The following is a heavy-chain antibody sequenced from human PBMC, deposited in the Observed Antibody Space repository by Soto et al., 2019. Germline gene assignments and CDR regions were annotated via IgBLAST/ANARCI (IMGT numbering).Heavy chain of an antibody. J-gene: IGHJ4*02. CDR2: ISYDGSNK. V-gene: IGHV3-30*18. Sequence: SLRLSCAASGFTFSIYGMHWVRQAPGKGLEWVAVISYDGSNKYYADSVKGRFTISRDNSKNKLYLQMNSLRAEDTAVYYSAKALPPARYFDWLLSIGVGWGQGPLGTVPQ. CDR1: GFTFSIYG. CDR3: AKALPPARYFDWLLSIGVG. D-gene: IGHD3-9*01.